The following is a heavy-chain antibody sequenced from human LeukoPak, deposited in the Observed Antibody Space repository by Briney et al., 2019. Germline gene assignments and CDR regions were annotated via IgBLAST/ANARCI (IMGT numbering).Heavy chain of an antibody. CDR1: GFTFSSYS. CDR3: ARDYYGSGSYYEFDY. Sequence: GGSLRLSCAASGFTFSSYSMNWVRQAPGKGLEWVSSISPSSTYIYYADSVKGRFTISRDNAKNSLYLQMNSLSAEDTAVYYCARDYYGSGSYYEFDYWGQGTLVTASS. D-gene: IGHD3-10*01. V-gene: IGHV3-21*01. J-gene: IGHJ4*02. CDR2: ISPSSTYI.